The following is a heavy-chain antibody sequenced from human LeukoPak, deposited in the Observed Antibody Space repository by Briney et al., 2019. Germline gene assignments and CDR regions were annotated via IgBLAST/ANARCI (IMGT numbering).Heavy chain of an antibody. CDR1: GYTFTSYG. Sequence: ASVKVSCQASGYTFTSYGISWVRQAPGQGLEWMGWISAYNGNTNYAQKLQGRVTMTTDTSTSTAYMELRSLRSDDTAVYYCARNYCSSTSCYTRVTYYFDYWGQGTLVTVSS. CDR3: ARNYCSSTSCYTRVTYYFDY. CDR2: ISAYNGNT. J-gene: IGHJ4*02. V-gene: IGHV1-18*01. D-gene: IGHD2-2*02.